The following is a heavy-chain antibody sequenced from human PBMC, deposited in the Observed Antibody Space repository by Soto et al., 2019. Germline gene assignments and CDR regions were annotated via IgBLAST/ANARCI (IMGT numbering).Heavy chain of an antibody. CDR3: ARERRGRSGSNWFDP. D-gene: IGHD1-26*01. CDR2: IIPIFGTA. V-gene: IGHV1-69*06. Sequence: QVQLVQSGAEVKKPGSSVKVSCKASGGTFSSYAISWVRQAPGQGLEWMGGIIPIFGTANYAQKFQGRVTITADKSTSTADMELSSLRSEDTAVYYCARERRGRSGSNWFDPWGQGTLVTVSS. J-gene: IGHJ5*02. CDR1: GGTFSSYA.